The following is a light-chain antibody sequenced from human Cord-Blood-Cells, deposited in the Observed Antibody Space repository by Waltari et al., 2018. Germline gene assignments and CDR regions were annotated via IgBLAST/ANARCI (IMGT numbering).Light chain of an antibody. Sequence: SYALTQPTSVSVSPGQTASITCPGDKLRDTTACWYQQKPGQSPVLVIYQDSKRPSGIPERFSGSNSGNTATLTISGTQAMDEADYYCQAWDSSTAVVFGGGTKLTVL. J-gene: IGLJ2*01. CDR3: QAWDSSTAVV. V-gene: IGLV3-1*01. CDR2: QDS. CDR1: KLRDTT.